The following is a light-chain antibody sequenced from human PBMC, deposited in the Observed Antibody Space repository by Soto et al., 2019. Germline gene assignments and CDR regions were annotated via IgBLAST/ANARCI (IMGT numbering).Light chain of an antibody. CDR2: GTS. V-gene: IGKV3-20*01. J-gene: IGKJ2*01. CDR1: QSVISSY. Sequence: EIVLAQTPGTMSLSPGETDTLSCRSSQSVISSYLAWYQQKPGQPPRLLIFGTSIRATGIPDRISGSGSGTDFSLTISRLEPEDFAVYYCQQYGNSVPFTFGQGTNLEIK. CDR3: QQYGNSVPFT.